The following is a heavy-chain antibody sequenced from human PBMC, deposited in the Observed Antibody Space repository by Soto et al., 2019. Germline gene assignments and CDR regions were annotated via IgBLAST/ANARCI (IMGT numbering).Heavy chain of an antibody. Sequence: PKSLTSTVADGNIISRGCPWSWIRQPPGKGLEWIGYIYHSGSTYYNPSLKSRVTISVDRSKNQFSLKLSSVTAADTAVYYCARGPPNTYWGQGTLVTVSS. V-gene: IGHV4-30-2*01. D-gene: IGHD2-8*01. CDR2: IYHSGST. J-gene: IGHJ4*02. CDR1: DGNIISRGCP. CDR3: ARGPPNTY.